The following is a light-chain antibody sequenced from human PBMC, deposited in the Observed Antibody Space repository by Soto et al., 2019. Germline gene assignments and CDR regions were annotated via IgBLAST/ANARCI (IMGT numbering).Light chain of an antibody. Sequence: EIVLTQSPGTLSLSPGERVTLSCRASQSISNDHLAWYQQKSGQPPRLLIHGTSNRATGIPDRFSGSGSGTEFTLTISSLQPEDFATYYCLQHNTYPRTFGQGTKVEIK. J-gene: IGKJ1*01. CDR3: LQHNTYPRT. CDR2: GTS. CDR1: QSISNDH. V-gene: IGKV3-20*01.